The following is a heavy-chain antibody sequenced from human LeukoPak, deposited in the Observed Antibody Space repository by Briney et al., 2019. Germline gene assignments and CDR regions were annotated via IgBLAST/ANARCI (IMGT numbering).Heavy chain of an antibody. Sequence: ASVKVSCKASGGTFTSDDINWVRQATGLGLGWMGWMNPNSGKTGYAQKFQGRVTLTRNTAMGTAYMELSNLRSEDTAVYYCASEYCPNTTCYWGGLGVWGQGTTVTVSS. D-gene: IGHD2-2*01. CDR2: MNPNSGKT. CDR1: GGTFTSDD. V-gene: IGHV1-8*01. CDR3: ASEYCPNTTCYWGGLGV. J-gene: IGHJ6*02.